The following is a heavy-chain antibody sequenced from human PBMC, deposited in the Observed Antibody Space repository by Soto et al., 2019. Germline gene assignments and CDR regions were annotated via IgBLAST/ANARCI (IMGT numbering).Heavy chain of an antibody. CDR1: GFSFRDAW. D-gene: IGHD3-10*01. CDR2: IKSRAAGGAI. Sequence: EVQMVESGGGLVKPGGSLRLSCAVSGFSFRDAWMNWVRQAPGKGLEWVGRIKSRAAGGAIDYAAPVKGRFTISREDSVDTLYLQINSLKTEHISMYYCTTDRSFGGVVVAFHLCGQGTMLSISS. CDR3: TTDRSFGGVVVAFHL. V-gene: IGHV3-15*07. J-gene: IGHJ3*01.